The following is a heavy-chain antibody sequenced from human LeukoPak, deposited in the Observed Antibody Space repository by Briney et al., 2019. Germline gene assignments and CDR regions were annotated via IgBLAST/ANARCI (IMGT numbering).Heavy chain of an antibody. CDR2: INSDGSST. J-gene: IGHJ3*02. V-gene: IGHV3-74*01. D-gene: IGHD1-1*01. CDR1: GFTFSGYW. Sequence: PGGSLRLSCAASGFTFSGYWMHWVRQAPGKGLVWVSRINSDGSSTSYADSVKGRFTISRDNAKNTLYLQMNSLRAEDTAVYYCARGYPYDAFDIWGQGTMVTVSS. CDR3: ARGYPYDAFDI.